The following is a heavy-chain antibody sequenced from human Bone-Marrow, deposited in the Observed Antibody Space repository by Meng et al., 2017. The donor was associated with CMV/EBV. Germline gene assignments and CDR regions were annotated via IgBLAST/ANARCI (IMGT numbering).Heavy chain of an antibody. J-gene: IGHJ4*02. Sequence: ASVKVSCKASGYTFNDYYMHWVRQAPGQGLEWMGWINPNSGGTNYAQKFQGRVTMTRDTSISTDYMELSRMRSDDTAVYYCARFYDTSGADYWGQGTLVTVSS. D-gene: IGHD3-22*01. CDR3: ARFYDTSGADY. CDR2: INPNSGGT. V-gene: IGHV1-2*02. CDR1: GYTFNDYY.